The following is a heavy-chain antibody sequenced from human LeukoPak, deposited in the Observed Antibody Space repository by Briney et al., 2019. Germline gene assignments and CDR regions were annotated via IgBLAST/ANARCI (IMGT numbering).Heavy chain of an antibody. D-gene: IGHD4-17*01. CDR2: IYSGDRT. CDR3: AKSSGYGDYGYYYYYMDV. J-gene: IGHJ6*03. CDR1: GFTFSSYE. Sequence: GGSLRLSCAASGFTFSSYEMNWVRQAPGKGLEWVSLIYSGDRTYYADSVKGRFTISRDNSENTLYLQMNSLRAEDTAVYYCAKSSGYGDYGYYYYYMDVWGKGTTVTISS. V-gene: IGHV3-66*01.